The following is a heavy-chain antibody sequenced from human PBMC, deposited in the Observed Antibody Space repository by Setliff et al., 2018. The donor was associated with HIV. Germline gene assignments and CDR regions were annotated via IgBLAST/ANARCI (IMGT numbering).Heavy chain of an antibody. J-gene: IGHJ5*01. V-gene: IGHV4-4*07. D-gene: IGHD1-7*01. CDR1: GDSISNHY. CDR2: IYGSGTS. CDR3: ARGRYDDWNYTARGNWFDS. Sequence: SETLSLTCTVSGDSISNHYWTWIRQPAGKGLEWIGRIYGSGTSNYNPSLKSRVTMSFDSSNNQFSLKVSSVTAADTAVYYCARGRYDDWNYTARGNWFDSWGQGTLVTVSS.